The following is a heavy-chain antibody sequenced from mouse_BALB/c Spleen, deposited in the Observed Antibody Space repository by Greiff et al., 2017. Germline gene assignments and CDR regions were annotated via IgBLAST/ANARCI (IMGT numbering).Heavy chain of an antibody. CDR3: ARGYGNYLYAMDY. Sequence: QVTLKVSGPGILKPSQTLSLTCSSSGFSLSTSGMGGGWLRQPPGKGLEWLAHIWWDDDKYYNPSLKSQLTISKDTSRNQVFLKITSVNTADTAAYYCARGYGNYLYAMDYWGQGTSVTVSS. CDR2: IWWDDDK. V-gene: IGHV8-8*01. CDR1: GFSLSTSGMG. J-gene: IGHJ4*01. D-gene: IGHD2-1*01.